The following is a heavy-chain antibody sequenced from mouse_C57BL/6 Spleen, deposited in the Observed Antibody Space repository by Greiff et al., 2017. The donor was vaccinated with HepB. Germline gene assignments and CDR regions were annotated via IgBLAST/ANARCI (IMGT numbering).Heavy chain of an antibody. V-gene: IGHV1-82*01. CDR3: ARESRLLRFYYFDY. D-gene: IGHD1-1*01. CDR2: IYPGDGDT. J-gene: IGHJ2*01. Sequence: VKLQQSGPELVKPGASVKISCKASGYAFSSSWMNWVKQRPGKGLEWIGRIYPGDGDTNYNGKFKGKATLTADKSSSTAYMQLSSLTSEDSAVYFCARESRLLRFYYFDYWGQGTTLTVSS. CDR1: GYAFSSSW.